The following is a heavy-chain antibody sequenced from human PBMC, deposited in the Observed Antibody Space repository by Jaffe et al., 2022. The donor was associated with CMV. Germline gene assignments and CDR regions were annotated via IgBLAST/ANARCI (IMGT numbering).Heavy chain of an antibody. J-gene: IGHJ6*03. CDR3: ARADLGYSSSSGYYYYYYMDV. D-gene: IGHD6-6*01. V-gene: IGHV3-48*03. CDR2: ISSSGSTI. Sequence: EVQLVESGGGLVQPGGSLRLSCAASGFTFSSYEMNWVRQAPGKGLEWVSYISSSGSTIYYADSVKGRFTISRDNAKNSLYLQMNSLRAEDTAVYYCARADLGYSSSSGYYYYYYMDVWGKGTTVTVSS. CDR1: GFTFSSYE.